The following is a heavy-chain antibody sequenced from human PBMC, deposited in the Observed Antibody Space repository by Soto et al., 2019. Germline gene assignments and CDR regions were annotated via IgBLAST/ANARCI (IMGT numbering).Heavy chain of an antibody. V-gene: IGHV4-61*03. CDR1: GVSVTSGSYY. D-gene: IGHD3-16*01. J-gene: IGHJ4*02. CDR3: AGGLWGMGKRRPFCY. CDR2: IHYTGRI. Sequence: QVQLQESGPGLVKPSETLSLTCTVSGVSVTSGSYYWSWIRQPPGGGLEWIGYIHYTGRISYNPSLKRRGNILIAPAGEVFFLSLGFVTPEETARVYCAGGLWGMGKRRPFCYWGQGTLVAVSS.